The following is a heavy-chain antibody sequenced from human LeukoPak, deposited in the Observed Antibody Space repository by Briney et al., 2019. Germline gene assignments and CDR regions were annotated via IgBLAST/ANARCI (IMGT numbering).Heavy chain of an antibody. Sequence: GGSLRLSCAASGFTFSSYWMHWVRQAPGKGLVWVSRINSDGSSTSYADSVKGRFTISRDNAKNTLYLQMNSLRAEDTAVYYCARGSRLWFGELSSGYMDVWGKGTTVTISS. D-gene: IGHD3-10*01. V-gene: IGHV3-74*01. CDR2: INSDGSST. CDR1: GFTFSSYW. J-gene: IGHJ6*03. CDR3: ARGSRLWFGELSSGYMDV.